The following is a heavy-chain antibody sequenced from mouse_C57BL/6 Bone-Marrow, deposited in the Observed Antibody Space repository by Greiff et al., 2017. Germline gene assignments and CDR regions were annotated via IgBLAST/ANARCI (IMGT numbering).Heavy chain of an antibody. CDR2: SYPRSGNT. Sequence: QVQLQQSGAELARPGASVKLSCKASGYTFTSYGISWVKQRTGQGLEWIGESYPRSGNTYYNEKFKGKATLTAYKSSSTAYMELRSLTSEDAAVYFCARYGYYDAMDYWGQGTSVTVSS. CDR1: GYTFTSYG. J-gene: IGHJ4*01. V-gene: IGHV1-81*01. CDR3: ARYGYYDAMDY. D-gene: IGHD2-2*01.